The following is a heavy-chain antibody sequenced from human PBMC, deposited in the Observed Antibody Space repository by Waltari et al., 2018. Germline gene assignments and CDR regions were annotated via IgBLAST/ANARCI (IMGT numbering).Heavy chain of an antibody. CDR3: TREDQGQPGGY. J-gene: IGHJ4*02. D-gene: IGHD2-2*01. CDR1: GFSVSRNY. V-gene: IGHV3-53*01. CDR2: MYNDGTS. Sequence: VQLVESGGGLMQPGGSLRLSCADSGFSVSRNYMSWVRQAPGKGLEWVSLMYNDGTSDYADAVKGRFTISRDNSKNTLNRQMNSLRAEDTAGYYCTREDQGQPGGYWGQGTLVTVSS.